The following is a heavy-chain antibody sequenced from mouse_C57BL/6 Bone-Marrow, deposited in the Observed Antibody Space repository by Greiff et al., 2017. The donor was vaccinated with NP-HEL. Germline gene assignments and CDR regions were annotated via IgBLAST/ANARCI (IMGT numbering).Heavy chain of an antibody. CDR1: GFTFSNYW. CDR2: IRLKSDNYAT. CDR3: TYDYQAWCDY. J-gene: IGHJ3*01. V-gene: IGHV6-3*01. Sequence: EVKLVESGGGLVQPGGSMKLSCVASGFTFSNYWMNWVRQSPEKGLEWVAQIRLKSDNYATPYAESVKGRFTISRDDSKNSVYLQKNNIRGEETGMYYCTYDYQAWCDYWGKGTLVTVSA. D-gene: IGHD2-4*01.